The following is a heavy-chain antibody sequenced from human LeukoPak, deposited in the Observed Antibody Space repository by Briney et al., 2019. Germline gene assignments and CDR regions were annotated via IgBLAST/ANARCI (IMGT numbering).Heavy chain of an antibody. J-gene: IGHJ5*02. V-gene: IGHV4-4*07. Sequence: SETLSLTCTVSGGSISSYYWSWIRQPAGKGLEWIGRIYTSGSTNYNPSLKSRVTMSVDTSKNQFSLKLSSVTAAGTAVYYCARDSKDIHEWLRFKSWFDPWGQGTLVTVSS. CDR2: IYTSGST. CDR3: ARDSKDIHEWLRFKSWFDP. CDR1: GGSISSYY. D-gene: IGHD5-12*01.